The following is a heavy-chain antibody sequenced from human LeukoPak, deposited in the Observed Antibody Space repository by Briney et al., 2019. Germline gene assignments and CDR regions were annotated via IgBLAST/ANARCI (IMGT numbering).Heavy chain of an antibody. CDR1: GGSISGYY. J-gene: IGHJ5*02. Sequence: PSETLSLTCTVSGGSISGYYWSLIRQPPGKGLEWIGYIYYSGSTNYNPSLKSRATLSVDTSKNQFSLKLSSVTTADTAVYYCARAGFASGKNWFDPWGQGTLVTVSS. CDR3: ARAGFASGKNWFDP. D-gene: IGHD3-3*01. V-gene: IGHV4-59*01. CDR2: IYYSGST.